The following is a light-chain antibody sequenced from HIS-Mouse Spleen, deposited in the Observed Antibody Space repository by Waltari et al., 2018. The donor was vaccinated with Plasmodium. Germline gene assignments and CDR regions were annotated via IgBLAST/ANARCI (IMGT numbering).Light chain of an antibody. CDR3: QQYNSYSWT. J-gene: IGKJ1*01. CDR1: QSISSW. V-gene: IGKV1-5*03. Sequence: DIHMTQSPSTLSASVGARVTITCRASQSISSWLAWYQQKPGKAPKLLIYKASSLESGVPSRFSGSGSGTEFTLTISSLQPDDFATYYCQQYNSYSWTFGQGTKVEIK. CDR2: KAS.